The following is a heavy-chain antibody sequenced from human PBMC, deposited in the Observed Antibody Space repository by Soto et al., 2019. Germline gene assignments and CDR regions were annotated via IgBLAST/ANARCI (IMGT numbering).Heavy chain of an antibody. CDR1: GYSISSGYY. V-gene: IGHV4-38-2*01. CDR3: ARPRGEYYDSSGSWFDP. D-gene: IGHD3-22*01. J-gene: IGHJ5*02. Sequence: PSATLSLTSAVSGYSISSGYYWGWIRQPPGKGLEWIGSIYHSGSTYYNPSLKSRVTISVDTSKNQFSLKLSSVTAADTAVYYCARPRGEYYDSSGSWFDPWGQGTLVTVSS. CDR2: IYHSGST.